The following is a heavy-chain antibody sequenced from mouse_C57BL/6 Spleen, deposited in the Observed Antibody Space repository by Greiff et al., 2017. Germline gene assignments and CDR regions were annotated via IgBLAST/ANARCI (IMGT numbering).Heavy chain of an antibody. CDR3: ARKGWERYFDV. CDR1: GYTFTSYD. Sequence: VKLVESGPELVKPGASVKLSCKASGYTFTSYDINWVKQRPGQGLEWIGWIYPRDGSTKYNEKFKGKATLTGDTSSSTAYMALHSLTSEDSAVYFCARKGWERYFDVWGTGTTVTVSS. CDR2: IYPRDGST. J-gene: IGHJ1*03. V-gene: IGHV1-85*01. D-gene: IGHD2-3*01.